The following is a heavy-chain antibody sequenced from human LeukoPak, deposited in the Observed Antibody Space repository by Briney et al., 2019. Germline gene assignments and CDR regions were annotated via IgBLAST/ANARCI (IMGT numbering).Heavy chain of an antibody. CDR2: ISSSSSTI. CDR1: GLTFSSYS. CDR3: ARTPWELLIFDY. J-gene: IGHJ4*02. Sequence: GGSLRLSWAASGLTFSSYSMNWVRQAPGKGLGWVLYISSSSSTIYYADSVKGRFTISRDNAKNSLYLQMNSLRAEHTAVYYCARTPWELLIFDYWGQGTLVTVSS. D-gene: IGHD1-26*01. V-gene: IGHV3-48*01.